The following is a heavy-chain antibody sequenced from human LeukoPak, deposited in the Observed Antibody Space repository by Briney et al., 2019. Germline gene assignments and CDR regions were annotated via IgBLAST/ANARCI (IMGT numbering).Heavy chain of an antibody. Sequence: PGGSLRLSCAASGFTFSNYAMNWVRQAPGKGLEWDSAISGGGGGTYYADSVKGRFTVSRDNSKNTMYLQMNSLRAEDTAVYYCAKDGDRYSGSYFDYWGQGTLVTVSS. CDR2: ISGGGGGT. V-gene: IGHV3-23*01. D-gene: IGHD1-26*01. CDR3: AKDGDRYSGSYFDY. J-gene: IGHJ4*02. CDR1: GFTFSNYA.